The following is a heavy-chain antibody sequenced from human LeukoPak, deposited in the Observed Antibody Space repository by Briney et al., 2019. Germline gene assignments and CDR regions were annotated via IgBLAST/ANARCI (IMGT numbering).Heavy chain of an antibody. V-gene: IGHV4-59*02. CDR1: GGSVSSYY. Sequence: SETLSLTCTVSGGSVSSYYWSWIRQPPGKGLEWIGYIYHTGHTEYNPSLKSRVSISLDTSKSQFSLKLSSVTAADTAVYYCARHRFGHLFDTWGQGTLVTVSS. CDR2: IYHTGHT. CDR3: ARHRFGHLFDT. J-gene: IGHJ4*02. D-gene: IGHD3-16*01.